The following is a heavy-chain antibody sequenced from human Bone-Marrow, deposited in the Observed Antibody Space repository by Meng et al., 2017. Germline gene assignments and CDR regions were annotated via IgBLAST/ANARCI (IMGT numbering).Heavy chain of an antibody. CDR3: ARGSSSSWPNFDY. CDR2: IYHSGST. J-gene: IGHJ4*02. Sequence: QGRLQASGPGLVKPAGTLSLTCAVSGGSISSSNWWSWVRQPPGKGLEWIGEIYHSGSTNYNPSLKSRVTISVDKSKNQFSLKLSSVTAADTAVYYCARGSSSSWPNFDYWGQGTLVTVSS. CDR1: GGSISSSNW. V-gene: IGHV4-4*02. D-gene: IGHD6-13*01.